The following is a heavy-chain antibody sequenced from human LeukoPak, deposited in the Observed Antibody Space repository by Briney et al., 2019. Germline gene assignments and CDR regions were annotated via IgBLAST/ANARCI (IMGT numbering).Heavy chain of an antibody. V-gene: IGHV1-18*01. D-gene: IGHD3-22*01. J-gene: IGHJ1*01. CDR1: GYTFTSYG. CDR3: ARDYRGHYYDSSGYSHFQH. Sequence: ASVKVSCKASGYTFTSYGISWVRQAPGQGREWMGWISAYNGNTNYAQKLQGRVTITTDTSTSTDYMEVRSLRSDDTAVYYCARDYRGHYYDSSGYSHFQHWGQGTLVTVSS. CDR2: ISAYNGNT.